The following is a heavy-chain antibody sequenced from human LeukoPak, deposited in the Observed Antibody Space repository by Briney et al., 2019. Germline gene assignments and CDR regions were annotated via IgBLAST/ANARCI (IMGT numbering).Heavy chain of an antibody. V-gene: IGHV3-23*01. CDR2: ISGSGGNT. Sequence: GGTLRLSCGASGFTFSTYGMSWVRQAPGKGLEWVSAISGSGGNTYYADSVKGRFTISRDNSKNTLYLQMNSLRAEDTAVYYCAKDRIELQLPTDYWGQGTLVTVSS. J-gene: IGHJ4*02. CDR1: GFTFSTYG. CDR3: AKDRIELQLPTDY. D-gene: IGHD6-13*01.